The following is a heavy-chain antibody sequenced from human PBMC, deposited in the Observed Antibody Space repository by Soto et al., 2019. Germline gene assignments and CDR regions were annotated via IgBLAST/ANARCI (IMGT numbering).Heavy chain of an antibody. CDR2: INPTSGGT. D-gene: IGHD4-17*01. Sequence: ASLKVSCNTSGYTFSAYYIHWIRQAPGQGLEWMGWINPTSGGTVYAQNFQDRVTMTRDTSISTAYMELRRLNSDDTAVYYCARDPDYGDYSGYFFHXWGQATPLTVSX. J-gene: IGHJ4*02. V-gene: IGHV1-2*02. CDR3: ARDPDYGDYSGYFFHX. CDR1: GYTFSAYY.